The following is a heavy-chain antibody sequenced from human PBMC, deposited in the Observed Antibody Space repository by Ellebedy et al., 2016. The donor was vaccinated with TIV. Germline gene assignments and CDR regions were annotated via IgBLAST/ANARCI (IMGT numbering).Heavy chain of an antibody. CDR3: AHRRGTGHFNNNWFHP. D-gene: IGHD3-3*02. J-gene: IGHJ5*02. V-gene: IGHV2-5*01. Sequence: SGPTLVKPTQTLTLTCSFSGFSLSDSGEAVGWIRQPPGKALEWLAPICSNDEKRYSPSLKTRLTIFKDSSKNQVVLTMTNVDPVDTATYYCAHRRGTGHFNNNWFHPWGQGTLVTVSS. CDR1: GFSLSDSGEA. CDR2: ICSNDEK.